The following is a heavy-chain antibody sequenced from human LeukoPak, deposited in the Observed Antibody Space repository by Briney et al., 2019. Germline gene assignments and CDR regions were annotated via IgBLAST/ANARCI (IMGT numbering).Heavy chain of an antibody. V-gene: IGHV1-69*13. CDR2: IIPIFGTA. J-gene: IGHJ4*02. D-gene: IGHD3-22*01. CDR1: GGTFSSYA. Sequence: SVKVSCKASGGTFSSYAISRVRQAPGQGLEWMGGIIPIFGTANYAQKFQGRVTITADESTSTAYMELSSLRSEDTAVYYCAINYYDSSGYYPIDYWGQGTLVTVSS. CDR3: AINYYDSSGYYPIDY.